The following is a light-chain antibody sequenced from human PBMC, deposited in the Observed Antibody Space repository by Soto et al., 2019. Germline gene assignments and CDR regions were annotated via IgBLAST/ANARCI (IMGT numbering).Light chain of an antibody. V-gene: IGKV1-5*03. CDR2: KAS. J-gene: IGKJ2*01. CDR1: QSISSW. CDR3: QQYHSVPRL. Sequence: DIEMTQSPSTLSASVGDRVTITCRASQSISSWLAWYQQKPGKAPKLLIYKASSVESGVPSRFSGSGSGTEFTLTISSLQPDDFATYYCQQYHSVPRLFGQGTKLEIK.